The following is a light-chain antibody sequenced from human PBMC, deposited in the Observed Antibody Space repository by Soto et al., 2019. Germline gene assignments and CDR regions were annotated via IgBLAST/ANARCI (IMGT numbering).Light chain of an antibody. CDR1: ENVTNN. Sequence: EVVLTQSPATLSVSPGGRAALSCWASENVTNNLAWYQQKPGQAPRLLIHGVSTRATGFPVRFSGSGSGTQFTLTISGLQSEDFAVYYCQQYNNWPRTFGQGTKVEVK. CDR2: GVS. J-gene: IGKJ1*01. CDR3: QQYNNWPRT. V-gene: IGKV3-15*01.